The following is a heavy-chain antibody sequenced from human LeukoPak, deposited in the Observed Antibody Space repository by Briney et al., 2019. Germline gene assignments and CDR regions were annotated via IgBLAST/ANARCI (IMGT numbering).Heavy chain of an antibody. V-gene: IGHV1-2*02. CDR3: ARDHDYDSGSYPLDY. D-gene: IGHD3-10*01. CDR1: GYTFTGYY. CDR2: INPNSGGT. Sequence: ASVKVSCKASGYTFTGYYMHWVRQAPGQGLEWMGWINPNSGGTNYAQKFQGRVTMTRDTSISTAYMELSRLRSDDTAVYYCARDHDYDSGSYPLDYWGQGTLVTVSS. J-gene: IGHJ4*02.